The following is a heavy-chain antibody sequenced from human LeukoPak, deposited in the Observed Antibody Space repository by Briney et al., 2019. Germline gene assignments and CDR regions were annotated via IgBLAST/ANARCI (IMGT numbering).Heavy chain of an antibody. CDR1: GGSISSYY. J-gene: IGHJ4*02. CDR3: ARHYQASVATFYFDY. D-gene: IGHD5-12*01. V-gene: IGHV4-4*07. Sequence: SETLSLTCTVSGGSISSYYWSWIRQPAGKGLEWIGRIYTSGSTNYNPSLKSRVTMSVDTSKNQFSLKLSSVTAADTAVYYCARHYQASVATFYFDYWGQGTLVTVSS. CDR2: IYTSGST.